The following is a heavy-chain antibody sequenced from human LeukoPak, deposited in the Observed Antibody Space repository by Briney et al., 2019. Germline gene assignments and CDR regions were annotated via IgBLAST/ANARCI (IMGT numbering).Heavy chain of an antibody. CDR3: ARVLSGRYEGYYFDY. Sequence: SETLSLTCAVYGGSLSGYYWSWIRQPPGKGLEWIGEINHSGSTNYNPSLKSRVTISVDTSKNQFSLKLSSVTAADKAVYYCARVLSGRYEGYYFDYWGQGTLVTVSS. J-gene: IGHJ4*02. CDR2: INHSGST. V-gene: IGHV4-34*01. CDR1: GGSLSGYY. D-gene: IGHD6-19*01.